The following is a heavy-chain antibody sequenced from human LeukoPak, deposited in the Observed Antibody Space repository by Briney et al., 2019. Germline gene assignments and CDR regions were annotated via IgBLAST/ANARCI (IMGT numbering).Heavy chain of an antibody. J-gene: IGHJ4*02. CDR3: ARFPFGGVIEVGYFDY. Sequence: SETLSLTCTVSGGSISSGGYYWSWIRQHPGKGLEWIGYIYYSGSTYYNPFLKSRVTISVDTSKNQFSLKLSSVTAADTAVYYCARFPFGGVIEVGYFDYWGQGTLVTVSS. CDR1: GGSISSGGYY. D-gene: IGHD3-16*02. V-gene: IGHV4-31*03. CDR2: IYYSGST.